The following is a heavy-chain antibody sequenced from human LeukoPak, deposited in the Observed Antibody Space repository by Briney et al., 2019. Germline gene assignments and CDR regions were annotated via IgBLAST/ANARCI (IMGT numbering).Heavy chain of an antibody. CDR3: AIRAVTTGATGDLDY. CDR2: IYYSGST. J-gene: IGHJ4*02. Sequence: SETLSLTCTVSGGSISSYYWSWIRQPPGKGLEWIGYIYYSGSTNYNPSLKSRVTISVDTSKNQFSLKLSSVTAADTAVYYCAIRAVTTGATGDLDYWGQGTLVTVSS. CDR1: GGSISSYY. D-gene: IGHD4-17*01. V-gene: IGHV4-59*01.